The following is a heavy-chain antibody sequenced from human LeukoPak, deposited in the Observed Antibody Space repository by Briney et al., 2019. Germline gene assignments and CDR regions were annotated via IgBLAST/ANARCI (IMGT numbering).Heavy chain of an antibody. J-gene: IGHJ5*02. Sequence: ASVKVSCKASGYTFTSYDINWVRQATGQGLEWMGWMNPNSGNTNYAQKLQGRVTMTTDTSTSTAYMELRSLRSDDTAVYYCVRCILMVYATSHSGWFDPWGQGTLVTVSS. V-gene: IGHV1-18*01. D-gene: IGHD2-8*01. CDR3: VRCILMVYATSHSGWFDP. CDR2: MNPNSGNT. CDR1: GYTFTSYD.